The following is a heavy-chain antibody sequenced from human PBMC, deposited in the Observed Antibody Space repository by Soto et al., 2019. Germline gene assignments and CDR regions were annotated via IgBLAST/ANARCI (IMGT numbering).Heavy chain of an antibody. CDR2: MNPNSGNT. J-gene: IGHJ4*02. CDR3: AREGGYSYGFDY. D-gene: IGHD5-18*01. V-gene: IGHV1-8*01. CDR1: GYTFTSYD. Sequence: ASVKVSCKASGYTFTSYDINWVRHATGQGLEWMGWMNPNSGNTGYAQKFQGRVTMSRNTSISTAYMELSSLRSEDTAVYYCAREGGYSYGFDYWGQGTLVTVSS.